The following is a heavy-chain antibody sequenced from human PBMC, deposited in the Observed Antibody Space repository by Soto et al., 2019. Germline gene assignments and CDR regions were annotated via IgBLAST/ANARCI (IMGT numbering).Heavy chain of an antibody. D-gene: IGHD2-2*01. CDR2: IYSGGST. V-gene: IGHV3-53*01. CDR1: GFTVSSNY. J-gene: IGHJ6*02. Sequence: GGSLRLSCAASGFTVSSNYMSWVRQAPGKGLEWVSVIYSGGSTYYADSVKGRFTISRDNSKNTLYLQMNSLRAEDTAVYYCAIPYCSSTSCPERYYYYYGMGVWGQGXTVTVPS. CDR3: AIPYCSSTSCPERYYYYYGMGV.